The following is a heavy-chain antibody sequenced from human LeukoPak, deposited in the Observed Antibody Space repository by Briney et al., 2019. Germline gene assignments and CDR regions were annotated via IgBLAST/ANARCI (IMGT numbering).Heavy chain of an antibody. V-gene: IGHV3-74*01. J-gene: IGHJ4*02. CDR1: GFTFSRHW. CDR3: ARVLYDSSGYDY. Sequence: PGGSLRLSCAASGFTFSRHWMHWVRQAPGKGLVWVSRIKTDGSSTSYTDSVKGRFTISRYNAKNTLYLQMNSLRAEDTAVYYCARVLYDSSGYDYWGQGTLVTVSS. D-gene: IGHD3-22*01. CDR2: IKTDGSST.